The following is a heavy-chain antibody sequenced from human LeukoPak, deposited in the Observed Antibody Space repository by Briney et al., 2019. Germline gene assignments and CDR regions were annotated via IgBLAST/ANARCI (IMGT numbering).Heavy chain of an antibody. CDR2: ISSSSTYI. CDR3: AKDGSSGCLDY. J-gene: IGHJ4*02. V-gene: IGHV3-21*01. CDR1: GFTLSGYS. Sequence: GGSLRLSCAASGFTLSGYSMSWVRQAPGKGLEWVSSISSSSTYIYYADSVKGRFTISRDNAKNSLYLQMNSLRAEDTAVYYCAKDGSSGCLDYWGQGTLVTVSS. D-gene: IGHD6-19*01.